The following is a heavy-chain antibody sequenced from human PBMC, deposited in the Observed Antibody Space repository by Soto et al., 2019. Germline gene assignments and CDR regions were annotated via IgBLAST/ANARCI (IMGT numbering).Heavy chain of an antibody. V-gene: IGHV5-51*01. J-gene: IGHJ3*01. CDR3: ARSDYYGSGSYDSSDAFDV. Sequence: XESLKLSCEASGYSFTAYGIAWVRQLPGKGLEWMGIVYPGDSDTRYSPSFEGQVSISVDKSVNTAYLQWSSLKASDTAMYFCARSDYYGSGSYDSSDAFDVWGQGTMVTVSS. D-gene: IGHD3-10*01. CDR1: GYSFTAYG. CDR2: VYPGDSDT.